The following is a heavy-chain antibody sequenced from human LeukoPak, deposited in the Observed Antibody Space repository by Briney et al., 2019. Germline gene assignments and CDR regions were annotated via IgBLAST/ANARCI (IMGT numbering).Heavy chain of an antibody. CDR2: IYYSGSI. J-gene: IGHJ4*02. Sequence: SETLSLTCTVSGGSISTYYWSWIRQPPGKGLEWIGYIYYSGSINYNPSLKSRVTISVDRSKNQFSLKLSSVTAADTAVYYCASSYGDYWELGYWGQGTLVTVSS. D-gene: IGHD4-17*01. CDR1: GGSISTYY. CDR3: ASSYGDYWELGY. V-gene: IGHV4-59*12.